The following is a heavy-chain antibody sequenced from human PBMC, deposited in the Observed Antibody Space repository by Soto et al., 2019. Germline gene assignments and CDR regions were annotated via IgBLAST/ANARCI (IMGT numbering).Heavy chain of an antibody. CDR2: IWYDGSNK. CDR3: ARDRGDIVVVVADAFDI. J-gene: IGHJ3*02. Sequence: GGSLRLSCAASGFTFSSYGMHWVRQAPAKGLEWVEVIWYDGSNKYYADSVKGRFTISRDNSKNTLYLQMNSLRAEDTAVYYCARDRGDIVVVVADAFDIWGQGTMVTVSS. CDR1: GFTFSSYG. V-gene: IGHV3-33*01. D-gene: IGHD2-15*01.